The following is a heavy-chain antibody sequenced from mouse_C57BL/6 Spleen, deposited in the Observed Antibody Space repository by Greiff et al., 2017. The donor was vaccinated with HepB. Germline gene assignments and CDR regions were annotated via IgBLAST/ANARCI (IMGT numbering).Heavy chain of an antibody. V-gene: IGHV1-74*01. CDR1: GYTFTSYW. CDR2: IHPSDSDT. J-gene: IGHJ2*01. Sequence: VQLQQPGAELVKPGASVKVSCKASGYTFTSYWMHWVKQRPGQGLEWIGRIHPSDSDTNYNQKFKGKATLTVDKSSSTAYMQLSSLTSEDSAVYYGAIWSLIYYGYDVGYFDYWGQGTTLTVSS. CDR3: AIWSLIYYGYDVGYFDY. D-gene: IGHD2-2*01.